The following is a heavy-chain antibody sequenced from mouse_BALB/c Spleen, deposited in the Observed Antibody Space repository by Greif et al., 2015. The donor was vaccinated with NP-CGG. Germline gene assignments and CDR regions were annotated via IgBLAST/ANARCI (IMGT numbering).Heavy chain of an antibody. D-gene: IGHD1-1*01. Sequence: VQLQQSGAELAKPGASVKMSCKASGYTFTRYWMHWVKQRPGQGLEWIGYINPSTGYTEYNQKFKDKATLTADNSSSTAYMQLSSLASEVSAVYYCASSYYYGSSYYAMDYWGQGTSVTVSS. CDR3: ASSYYYGSSYYAMDY. J-gene: IGHJ4*01. V-gene: IGHV1-7*01. CDR1: GYTFTRYW. CDR2: INPSTGYT.